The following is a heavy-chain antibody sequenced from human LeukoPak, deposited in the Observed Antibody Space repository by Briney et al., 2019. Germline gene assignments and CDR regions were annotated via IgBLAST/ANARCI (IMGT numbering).Heavy chain of an antibody. D-gene: IGHD1-26*01. Sequence: ASVKVSCKASGFTFTRYDINWVRQATGQGLEWMGWMNPNSGNTGYAQKFQGRVTMTRNTSISTAYMELSSLRSEDTAVYYCARGGSYYAYTRYFDYWGQGTLVTVSS. V-gene: IGHV1-8*01. CDR1: GFTFTRYD. J-gene: IGHJ4*02. CDR3: ARGGSYYAYTRYFDY. CDR2: MNPNSGNT.